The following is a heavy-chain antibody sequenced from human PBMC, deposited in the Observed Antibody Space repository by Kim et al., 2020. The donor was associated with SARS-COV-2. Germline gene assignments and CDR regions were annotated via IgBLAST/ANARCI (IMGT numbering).Heavy chain of an antibody. D-gene: IGHD5-18*01. CDR1: GGSIISSSYY. J-gene: IGHJ4*02. V-gene: IGHV4-39*01. CDR2: IYYSGST. Sequence: SETLSLTCTVSGGSIISSSYYWGWIRQPPGKGLEWIGSIYYSGSTYYNPSLNSRVTISVDTSKNQFSLKLSSVTAADTAVYYCARPSGGYSYASLFDYWGPVTVVTVSS. CDR3: ARPSGGYSYASLFDY.